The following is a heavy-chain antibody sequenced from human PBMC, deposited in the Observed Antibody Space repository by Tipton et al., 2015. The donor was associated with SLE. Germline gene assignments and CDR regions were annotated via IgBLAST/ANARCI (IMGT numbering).Heavy chain of an antibody. CDR2: IYTSGST. CDR3: ARDPGPGWYFDL. V-gene: IGHV4-61*02. CDR1: GGSISSGSYY. J-gene: IGHJ2*01. Sequence: TLSLTCTVSGGSISSGSYYWSWIRQPAGKGLEWIGRIYTSGSTNYNPSLKSRVTISVDTSKNQFSLKLNSVTAADTAVYYCARDPGPGWYFDLWGRGTLVTVSS.